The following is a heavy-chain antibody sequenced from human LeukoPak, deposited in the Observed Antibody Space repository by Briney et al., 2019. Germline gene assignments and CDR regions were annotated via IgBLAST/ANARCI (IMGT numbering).Heavy chain of an antibody. D-gene: IGHD4-17*01. Sequence: SETLSLTCTVSGGSISSYYWSWIRQPPGKGLEWIGYIYYSGSTNYNPSLKGRVTISVDTSKNQFSLKLSSVTAADTAVYYCARSYGDYDAFDIWGQGTMVTVSS. V-gene: IGHV4-59*01. J-gene: IGHJ3*02. CDR3: ARSYGDYDAFDI. CDR1: GGSISSYY. CDR2: IYYSGST.